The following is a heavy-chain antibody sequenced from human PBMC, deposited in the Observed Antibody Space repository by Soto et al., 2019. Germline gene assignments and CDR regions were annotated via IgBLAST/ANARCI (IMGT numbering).Heavy chain of an antibody. D-gene: IGHD1-26*01. J-gene: IGHJ4*02. CDR2: ISSSSSTI. V-gene: IGHV3-48*01. CDR1: GFTFSSYS. Sequence: EVQLVESGGGLVQPGGSLRLSCAASGFTFSSYSMNWVRQAPGKGLEWVSYISSSSSTIYYADSVKGRFTISRDNAKNSLYLQMNSLRAEDTAVYYCARDQKWERGLFFDYWGQGTLVTVSS. CDR3: ARDQKWERGLFFDY.